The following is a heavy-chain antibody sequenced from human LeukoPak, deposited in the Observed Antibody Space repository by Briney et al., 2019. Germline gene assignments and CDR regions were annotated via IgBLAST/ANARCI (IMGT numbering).Heavy chain of an antibody. CDR3: AHTYSSSPYYYYMDV. CDR1: GFSLSTSGVG. V-gene: IGHV2-5*01. J-gene: IGHJ6*03. CDR2: TYWNDDK. D-gene: IGHD6-6*01. Sequence: SGPTLVNPTQTLTLTCTFSGFSLSTSGVGVDWIRQTTGKALECLALTYWNDDKRYSPYLKTRLTITTDTSKNQVVLTMTNMDPVDTATYYCAHTYSSSPYYYYMDVWGKGTTVTVSS.